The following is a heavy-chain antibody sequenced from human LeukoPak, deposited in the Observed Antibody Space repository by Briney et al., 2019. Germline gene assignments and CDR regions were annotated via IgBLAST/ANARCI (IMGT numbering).Heavy chain of an antibody. CDR1: GGSISSSSYY. V-gene: IGHV4-39*01. Sequence: KPSETLSLTCTVSGGSISSSSYYWGWIRQPPGKGLEWIGSIYYSGGTYYNPSLKGRVTISVDTSKNQFSLKLSSVTAADTAVYYCARDSSSSDAFDIWGQGTMVTVSS. CDR3: ARDSSSSDAFDI. CDR2: IYYSGGT. D-gene: IGHD2-2*01. J-gene: IGHJ3*02.